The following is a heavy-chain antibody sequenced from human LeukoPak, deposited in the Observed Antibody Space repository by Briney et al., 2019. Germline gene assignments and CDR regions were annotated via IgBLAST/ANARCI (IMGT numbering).Heavy chain of an antibody. CDR1: GYTFTNYG. CDR3: ARDGRDIVVVPAAKYYYYGMDV. V-gene: IGHV1-18*01. Sequence: ASVKVSCKASGYTFTNYGISWVRQAPGQGLEWMGWISAYNGNTNYAQKLQGRVTMTTDTSTSTAYMELRSLRSDDTAVYYCARDGRDIVVVPAAKYYYYGMDVWGQGTTVTVSS. J-gene: IGHJ6*02. CDR2: ISAYNGNT. D-gene: IGHD2-2*01.